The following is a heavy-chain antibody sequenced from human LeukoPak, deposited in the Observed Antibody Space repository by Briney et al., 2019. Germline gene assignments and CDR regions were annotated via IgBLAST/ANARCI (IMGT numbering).Heavy chain of an antibody. CDR3: ARGEYNWSYFDY. J-gene: IGHJ4*02. D-gene: IGHD1-20*01. V-gene: IGHV1-2*02. CDR2: NNPNSGGT. CDR1: GYTFTGYY. Sequence: ASVKVSCKASGYTFTGYYMHWVRQAPGQGLEWMGWNNPNSGGTNYAQKFQGRVTMTRDTSISTAYMELSRLRSDDTAVYYCARGEYNWSYFDYWGQGTLVTVSS.